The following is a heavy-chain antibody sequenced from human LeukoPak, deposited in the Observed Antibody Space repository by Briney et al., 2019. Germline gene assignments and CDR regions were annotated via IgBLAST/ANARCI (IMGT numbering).Heavy chain of an antibody. D-gene: IGHD4-23*01. V-gene: IGHV1-18*01. CDR3: ARAKARGAVNAVGY. J-gene: IGHJ4*02. Sequence: ASVKVSCKASGYTFTSYGISWVRQAPGQGLEWMGWISAYNGNTNYAQKLQGRVTMTTDTSTSTAYMELSSLRSEDTAVYYCARAKARGAVNAVGYWGQGTLVTVSS. CDR1: GYTFTSYG. CDR2: ISAYNGNT.